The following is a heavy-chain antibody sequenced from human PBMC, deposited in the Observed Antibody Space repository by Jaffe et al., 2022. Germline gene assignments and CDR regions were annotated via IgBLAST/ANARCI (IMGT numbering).Heavy chain of an antibody. Sequence: EVQLVESGGGLVQPGRSLRLSCTASGFTFGDYAMSWVRQAPGKGLEWVGFIRSKAYGGTTEYAASVKGRFTISRDDSKSIAYLQMNSLKTEDTAVYYCTTTLIVVVTAIHADAFDIWGQGTMVTVSS. V-gene: IGHV3-49*04. D-gene: IGHD2-21*02. CDR1: GFTFGDYA. CDR3: TTTLIVVVTAIHADAFDI. CDR2: IRSKAYGGTT. J-gene: IGHJ3*02.